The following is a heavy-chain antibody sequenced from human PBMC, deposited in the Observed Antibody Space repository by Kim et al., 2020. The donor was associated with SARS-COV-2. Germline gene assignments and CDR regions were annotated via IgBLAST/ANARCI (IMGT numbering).Heavy chain of an antibody. CDR3: ARSHTYSSGLFDY. D-gene: IGHD6-19*01. J-gene: IGHJ4*02. Sequence: YADSVKGRFTISRDNAKNSLYLQMNSLRAEDTAVYYCARSHTYSSGLFDYWGQGTLVTVSS. V-gene: IGHV3-21*01.